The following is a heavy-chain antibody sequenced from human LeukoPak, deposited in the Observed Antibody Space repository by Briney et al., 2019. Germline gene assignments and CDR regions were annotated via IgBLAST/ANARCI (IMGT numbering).Heavy chain of an antibody. CDR3: ARDLAVAGTNYFDF. J-gene: IGHJ4*02. D-gene: IGHD6-19*01. CDR1: GDSISSNEW. V-gene: IGHV4-4*02. CDR2: VFHSGST. Sequence: SETLSLTCSVSGDSISSNEWWSWVRQPPGQGLEWIGEVFHSGSTNFNPSLKSRVTISIDKSKNQFSLEVTSVTAADTAIYYCARDLAVAGTNYFDFWGQGVLVTISS.